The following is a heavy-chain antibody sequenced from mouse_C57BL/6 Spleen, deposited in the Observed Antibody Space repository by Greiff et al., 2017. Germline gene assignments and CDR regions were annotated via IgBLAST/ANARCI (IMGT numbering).Heavy chain of an antibody. D-gene: IGHD1-2*01. CDR1: GYAFSSYW. Sequence: VKLVESGAELVKPGASVKISCKASGYAFSSYWMNWVKQRPGKGLEWIGQIYPGDGDTNYNGKFKGKATLTADKSSSTAYMQLSSLTSEDSAVYFCAREVLRHYFDYWGQGTTLTVSS. CDR2: IYPGDGDT. J-gene: IGHJ2*01. CDR3: AREVLRHYFDY. V-gene: IGHV1-80*01.